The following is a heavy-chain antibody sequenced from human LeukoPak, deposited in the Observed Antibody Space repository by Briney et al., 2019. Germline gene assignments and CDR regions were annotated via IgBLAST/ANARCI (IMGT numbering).Heavy chain of an antibody. CDR1: GFTFSSYA. J-gene: IGHJ4*02. V-gene: IGHV3-23*01. CDR3: ERENFGESTFDY. D-gene: IGHD3-10*01. Sequence: GGSLRLSCAASGFTFSSYAMSWVRQAPGKGLEWVSAISGSGGSTYYADSMKGPFTISRDNSKNTLYLQMNSLRAEDTPVFYCERENFGESTFDYWGQGTMVTVSS. CDR2: ISGSGGST.